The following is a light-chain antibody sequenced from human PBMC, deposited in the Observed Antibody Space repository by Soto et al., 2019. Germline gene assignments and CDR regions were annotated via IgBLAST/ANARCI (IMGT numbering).Light chain of an antibody. Sequence: QSVLTQPASVSGSPGQSITISCTGTSSDVGGYNYVSWYQQHPGKAPKLMIYDVSNRPSGVSNRFSCFKSGNTASLTISGLQAEDEADYYCSSYTSSSTLRVFGGGTKLTVL. CDR3: SSYTSSSTLRV. J-gene: IGLJ3*02. CDR2: DVS. V-gene: IGLV2-14*01. CDR1: SSDVGGYNY.